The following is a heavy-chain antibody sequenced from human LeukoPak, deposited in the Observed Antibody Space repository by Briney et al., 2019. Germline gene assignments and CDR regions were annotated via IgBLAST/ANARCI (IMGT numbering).Heavy chain of an antibody. CDR3: ASMYSSGWPLDY. CDR2: MNPNSGNT. CDR1: GYTFTSYD. Sequence: GASVKVSCKASGYTFTSYDINWVRQATGQGLEWMGWMNPNSGNTGYAQKFQGRVTITRNTSISTAYMELSSLRSDDTAVYYCASMYSSGWPLDYWGQGTLVTVSS. V-gene: IGHV1-8*03. D-gene: IGHD6-19*01. J-gene: IGHJ4*02.